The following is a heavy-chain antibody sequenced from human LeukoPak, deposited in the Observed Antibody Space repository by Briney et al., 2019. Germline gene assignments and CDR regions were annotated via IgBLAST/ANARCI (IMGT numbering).Heavy chain of an antibody. CDR3: AREDNVDY. CDR2: ISSSSSYI. CDR1: GFTFRSYS. J-gene: IGHJ4*02. D-gene: IGHD1-14*01. V-gene: IGHV3-21*01. Sequence: MSGGSLRLSCAASGFTFRSYSMYWVRQAPGKGLEWVSSISSSSSYIYYADSVKGRFTISRDNAKNSLYLQMNSLRAEDTAVYYCAREDNVDYWGQGTLVTVSS.